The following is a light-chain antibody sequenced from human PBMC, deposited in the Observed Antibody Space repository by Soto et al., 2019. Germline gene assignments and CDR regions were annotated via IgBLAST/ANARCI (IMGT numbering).Light chain of an antibody. J-gene: IGLJ1*01. CDR2: EVR. CDR3: TSYTSSSPDV. Sequence: QSALTQPASVSGSPGQSITISCTGTSSDVGGYNYVSWYQQHPGKAPKLMIYEVRNRPSGISTRFSGSKSGNTASLTISGLQAEDEADYYCTSYTSSSPDVFGTGTKVTVL. CDR1: SSDVGGYNY. V-gene: IGLV2-14*01.